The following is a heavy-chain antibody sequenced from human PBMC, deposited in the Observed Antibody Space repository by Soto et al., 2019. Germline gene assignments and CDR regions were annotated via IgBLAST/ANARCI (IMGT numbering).Heavy chain of an antibody. J-gene: IGHJ5*02. CDR2: INAGNGNT. CDR3: ARDPADYYDSSGFTP. D-gene: IGHD3-22*01. V-gene: IGHV1-3*05. CDR1: GYTFTSYA. Sequence: QVQLVQSGAEEKKPGASVKVSCKASGYTFTSYAMHLVRQAPGQRLEWMGWINAGNGNTKYSQKFQGRVTITRDTSASTAYMELSSLRSEDTAVYYCARDPADYYDSSGFTPWGQGTLVTVSS.